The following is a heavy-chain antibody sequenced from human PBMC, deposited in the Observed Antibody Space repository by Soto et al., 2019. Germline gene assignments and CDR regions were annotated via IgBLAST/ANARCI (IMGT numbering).Heavy chain of an antibody. Sequence: QVQLVQSGAEVKKPGSSVRVSCKVSGGTFGSHTFTWVRQAPGLGLEWMGEVIPVFNAANYEQRFQDRVTITEDRSATTVYLELSRLTSADTATYYCARIDTLTYHNSRGTDLDFWGQGTLVIVSS. CDR1: GGTFGSHT. D-gene: IGHD3-22*01. J-gene: IGHJ4*02. CDR3: ARIDTLTYHNSRGTDLDF. CDR2: VIPVFNAA. V-gene: IGHV1-69*06.